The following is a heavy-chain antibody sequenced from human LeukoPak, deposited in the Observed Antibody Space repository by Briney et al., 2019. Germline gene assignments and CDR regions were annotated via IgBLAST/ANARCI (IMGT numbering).Heavy chain of an antibody. Sequence: GASVKVSCKASGYTFADYYIHWVRQAPGQGLEWMGWINPNTGGTNYAHKFQGRVTMTRDTSITTAYMELSRLRSDDTAVYYCAREGRGWAFDIWGQGTMVTVSS. CDR2: INPNTGGT. D-gene: IGHD2-15*01. CDR1: GYTFADYY. CDR3: AREGRGWAFDI. V-gene: IGHV1-2*02. J-gene: IGHJ3*02.